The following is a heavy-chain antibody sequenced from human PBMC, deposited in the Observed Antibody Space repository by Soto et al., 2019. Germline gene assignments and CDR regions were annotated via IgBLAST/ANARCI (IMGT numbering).Heavy chain of an antibody. CDR2: LWPSGNT. CDR3: ARVAFSAFDV. J-gene: IGHJ3*01. Sequence: QLQLQESGPGLVKPSETLSLTCVVSGDSLSSGNSSWGWIRQSPGKGLEWIGYLWPSGNTHHNSSLKTPVTISVDRSNNRFSLTLTSVTAADTAVYFCARVAFSAFDVWGPGTLVTVSS. CDR1: GDSLSSGNSS. V-gene: IGHV4-30-2*06.